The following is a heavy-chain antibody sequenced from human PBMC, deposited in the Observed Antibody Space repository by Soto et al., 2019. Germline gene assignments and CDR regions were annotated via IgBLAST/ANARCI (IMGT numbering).Heavy chain of an antibody. CDR3: APADGGYGPELDY. D-gene: IGHD5-12*01. J-gene: IGHJ4*02. CDR1: GFTFSSYG. Sequence: GGSLRLCCAACGFTFSSYGMHWVRQAPGKGLEWVAVISYDGSNKYYADSVKGRFTISRDNSKNTLYLQMNSMRAEDTAGYYSAPADGGYGPELDYGGQGTRVPVSS. V-gene: IGHV3-30*03. CDR2: ISYDGSNK.